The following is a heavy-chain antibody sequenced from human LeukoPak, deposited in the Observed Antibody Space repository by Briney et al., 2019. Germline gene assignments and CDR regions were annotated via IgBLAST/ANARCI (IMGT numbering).Heavy chain of an antibody. Sequence: GGSLRLSCAASGFTFSSYAMSWVRRAPGKGLEWVSAISGSGGSTYYADSVKGRFTISRDNSKNTLYLQMNSLRAEDTAVYYCAKSRGVYSSSWYYFDYWGQGTLVTVSS. D-gene: IGHD6-13*01. CDR1: GFTFSSYA. V-gene: IGHV3-23*01. CDR2: ISGSGGST. J-gene: IGHJ4*02. CDR3: AKSRGVYSSSWYYFDY.